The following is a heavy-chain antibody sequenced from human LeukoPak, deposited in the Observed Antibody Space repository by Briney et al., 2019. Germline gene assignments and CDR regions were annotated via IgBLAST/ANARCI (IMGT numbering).Heavy chain of an antibody. Sequence: GGSLRLSCAASGFTFDDYAMHWVRQAPGKGLEWVSGISWNSGSIGYADSVKGRFTISRDNAKNSLYLQMNSLRAEDTALYYCAKGGGSSWYGFSWFDPWGQGTLVTVSS. CDR1: GFTFDDYA. J-gene: IGHJ5*02. CDR2: ISWNSGSI. V-gene: IGHV3-9*01. CDR3: AKGGGSSWYGFSWFDP. D-gene: IGHD6-13*01.